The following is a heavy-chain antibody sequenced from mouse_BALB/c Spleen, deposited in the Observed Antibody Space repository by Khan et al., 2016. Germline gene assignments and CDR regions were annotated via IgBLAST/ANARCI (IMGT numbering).Heavy chain of an antibody. Sequence: EVQLQESGPGLVKPSQSLSLTCTVTGYSITSDYAWNWIRQFPGNKLEWMGYISYSGSTSYNPSLKSRISITRDTSKNQFFLQLNSVPTEDTATYDCARAPPRWYFDVWGAGTTVTVSS. CDR2: ISYSGST. J-gene: IGHJ1*01. CDR3: ARAPPRWYFDV. CDR1: GYSITSDYA. V-gene: IGHV3-2*02.